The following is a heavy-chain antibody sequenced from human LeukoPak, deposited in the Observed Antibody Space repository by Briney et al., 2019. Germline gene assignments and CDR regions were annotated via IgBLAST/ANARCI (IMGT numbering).Heavy chain of an antibody. J-gene: IGHJ4*02. CDR3: ARDPTMVRGVMIDY. CDR1: GGTFSSYA. V-gene: IGHV1-69*05. CDR2: IIPIFGTA. D-gene: IGHD3-10*01. Sequence: ASVKVSCKASGGTFSSYAISWVRQAPGQGLEWMGGIIPIFGTANYAQKLQGRVTMTTDTSTSTAYMELRSLRSDDTAVYYCARDPTMVRGVMIDYWGQGTLVTVSS.